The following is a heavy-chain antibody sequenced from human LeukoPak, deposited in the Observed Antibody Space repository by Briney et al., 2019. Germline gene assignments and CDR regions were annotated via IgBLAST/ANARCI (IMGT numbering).Heavy chain of an antibody. CDR2: IGIPGDT. CDR3: ARGEHVFGDYYFDF. D-gene: IGHD4-17*01. CDR1: GFTFSRYA. Sequence: GGSLRLSCAASGFTFSRYAMYWVRQVTGRGLEWVSAIGIPGDTYYADSVKGRFTISRDNAKTSFYLHMSSLTVGDTAVYYCARGEHVFGDYYFDFWGQGTLVTVSS. J-gene: IGHJ4*02. V-gene: IGHV3-13*04.